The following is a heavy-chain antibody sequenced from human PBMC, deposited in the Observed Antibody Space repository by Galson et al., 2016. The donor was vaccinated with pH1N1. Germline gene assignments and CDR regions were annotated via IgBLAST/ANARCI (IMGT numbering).Heavy chain of an antibody. CDR3: VKDFKGYFYYMDV. CDR2: INWKSNNI. V-gene: IGHV3-9*01. CDR1: GFRFDDYA. Sequence: RLSCATSGFRFDDYAMHWVRQGPGKGLEWVSGINWKSNNIVYADSVKGRFSISRDNAKRSLFLEMNSLRVEDTALYYCVKDFKGYFYYMDVWGKGTTVTVSS. J-gene: IGHJ6*03.